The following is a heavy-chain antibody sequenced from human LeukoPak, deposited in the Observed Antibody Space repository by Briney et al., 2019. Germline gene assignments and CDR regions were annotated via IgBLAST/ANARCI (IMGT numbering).Heavy chain of an antibody. CDR2: ICGSGGST. J-gene: IGHJ4*02. V-gene: IGHV3-23*01. CDR1: GFTFSSCA. Sequence: GGTLRLSCAASGFTFSSCAMSWVRQAPGKGLDLVSAICGSGGSTYYADSVKGRFTISRDNSKNTLYLQMNSLRAEDTAVYYCAKTPYIAAAGRVDYWGQGTLVTVSS. CDR3: AKTPYIAAAGRVDY. D-gene: IGHD6-13*01.